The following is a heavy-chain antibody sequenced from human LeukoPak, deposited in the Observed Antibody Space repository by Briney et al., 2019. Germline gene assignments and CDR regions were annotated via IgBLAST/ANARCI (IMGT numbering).Heavy chain of an antibody. V-gene: IGHV1-2*06. J-gene: IGHJ4*02. D-gene: IGHD3-10*01. Sequence: ASVKVSXKASGYTFTGYYMHWMRQAPGQGLEWMGRINPNSGGTNYAQKFQGRVTMTRDTSISTAYMELSRLRSDDTAVYYCAREGITMVRGVLSFFGYWGQGTLVTVSS. CDR3: AREGITMVRGVLSFFGY. CDR2: INPNSGGT. CDR1: GYTFTGYY.